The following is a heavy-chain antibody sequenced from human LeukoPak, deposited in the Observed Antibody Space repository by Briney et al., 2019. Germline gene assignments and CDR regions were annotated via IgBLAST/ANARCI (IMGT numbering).Heavy chain of an antibody. CDR2: IKQDGTEK. V-gene: IGHV3-7*04. Sequence: AGGSLRLSCAASGFTFSNAWMSWVRQAPGEGLEWVANIKQDGTEKYYMDSVKGRFSISRDNAKNSLYLQMNALRAEDTAVYYCARDVRPDYWGQGTLVTVST. CDR1: GFTFSNAW. D-gene: IGHD6-6*01. J-gene: IGHJ4*02. CDR3: ARDVRPDY.